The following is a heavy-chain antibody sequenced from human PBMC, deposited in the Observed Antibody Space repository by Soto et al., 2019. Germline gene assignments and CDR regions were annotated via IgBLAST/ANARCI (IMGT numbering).Heavy chain of an antibody. J-gene: IGHJ3*02. CDR2: ISGSGGST. V-gene: IGHV3-23*01. Sequence: GGSLRLSCAASGFTFSSYAMSWVRQAPGKGLEWVSAISGSGGSTYYADSVKGRFTISRDNSKNTLYLQMNSLRAEDTAVYYCRAVAGKTRWLDAFDIWGQGTMVTVSS. CDR3: RAVAGKTRWLDAFDI. CDR1: GFTFSSYA. D-gene: IGHD6-19*01.